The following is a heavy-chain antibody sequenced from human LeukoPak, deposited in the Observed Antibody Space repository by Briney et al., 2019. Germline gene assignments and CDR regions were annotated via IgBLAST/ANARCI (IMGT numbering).Heavy chain of an antibody. CDR1: GFTFSSYA. J-gene: IGHJ4*02. CDR3: AKDRRDYYGSGSLSDY. D-gene: IGHD3-10*01. V-gene: IGHV3-23*01. CDR2: ISGSGGST. Sequence: GGSLRLSCAASGFTFSSYAMSWVRQAPGKGLEWVSAISGSGGSTYYADSVKGRYTISRDNSKNTLYLQMNSLRAEDTAVYYCAKDRRDYYGSGSLSDYWGQGTLVTVSS.